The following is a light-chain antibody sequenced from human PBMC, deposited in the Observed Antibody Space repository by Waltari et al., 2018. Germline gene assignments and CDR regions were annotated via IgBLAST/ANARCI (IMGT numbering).Light chain of an antibody. V-gene: IGKV1-5*03. CDR1: QSVSTW. J-gene: IGKJ1*01. CDR2: RAS. CDR3: QQYNSNPWT. Sequence: DIQMTQSPSTLSASVGDRVTITCRASQSVSTWLAWFQQIPGRAPKVLIYRASNSESGVPSRFSGSGSGTDFTLTISSLQPDDFATYYCQQYNSNPWTFGQGTKVEIK.